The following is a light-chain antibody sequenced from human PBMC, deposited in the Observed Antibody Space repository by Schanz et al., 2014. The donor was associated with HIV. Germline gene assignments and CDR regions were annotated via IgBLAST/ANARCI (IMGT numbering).Light chain of an antibody. Sequence: DIQMTQSPSSLSASVGDRVTITCRAGQAIIRYLNWYQQKSGKAPKLLISTTSNLQSGVPSRFSGSGSGTEFTLTISSLQPDDFATYYCQQYKTFLYTFGQGTKLEIK. J-gene: IGKJ2*01. CDR3: QQYKTFLYT. V-gene: IGKV1-39*01. CDR2: TTS. CDR1: QAIIRY.